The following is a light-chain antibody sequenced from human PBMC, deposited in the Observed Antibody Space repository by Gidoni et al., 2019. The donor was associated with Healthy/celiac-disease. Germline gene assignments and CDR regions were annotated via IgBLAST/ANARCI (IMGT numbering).Light chain of an antibody. CDR3: QQYYSTPLT. V-gene: IGKV4-1*01. Sequence: DIVMTQSPTSLAVSLGERATINCKSSQSVLYSSNNKNYLAWYQQKPVQPPKLLIYWASTRKSGVPDRFSGSGSGTDFTLTISSLQAEDVAVYYCQQYYSTPLTFGGXTKVEIK. J-gene: IGKJ4*01. CDR1: QSVLYSSNNKNY. CDR2: WAS.